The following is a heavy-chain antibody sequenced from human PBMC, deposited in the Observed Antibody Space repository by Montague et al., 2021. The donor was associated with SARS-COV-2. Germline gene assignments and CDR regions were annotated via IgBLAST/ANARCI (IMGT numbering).Heavy chain of an antibody. J-gene: IGHJ4*02. CDR3: AREVGRGYSGYEGEY. CDR2: INHSGST. V-gene: IGHV4-34*01. D-gene: IGHD5-12*01. Sequence: SETLSVTCAVYGGSFSGYYWSWIRQPPGKGLEWIGEINHSGSTNYNPSLKSRVTISVDTSKNQFSLKLSSVTAADTAVYYCAREVGRGYSGYEGEYWGQGTLVTVSS. CDR1: GGSFSGYY.